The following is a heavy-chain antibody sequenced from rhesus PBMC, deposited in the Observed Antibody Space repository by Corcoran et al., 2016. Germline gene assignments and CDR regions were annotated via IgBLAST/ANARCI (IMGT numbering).Heavy chain of an antibody. V-gene: IGHV4-160*01. CDR2: IYGSRGRT. CDR3: AIDPYYSSGRDY. J-gene: IGHJ4*01. D-gene: IGHD6-31*01. Sequence: QVQLQESGPGLVKPSETLSLTCAVSGGSFSSYWWGWIRQPPGKGLEWIGSIYGSRGRTESTPSLKRRATISRVTAKNQFSLKLCSVTAADTAVYYCAIDPYYSSGRDYWGQGVLVTVSS. CDR1: GGSFSSYW.